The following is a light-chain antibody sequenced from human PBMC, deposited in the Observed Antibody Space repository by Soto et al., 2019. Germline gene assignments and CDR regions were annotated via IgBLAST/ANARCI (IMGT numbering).Light chain of an antibody. CDR2: EVS. CDR3: ASWDNTLSGVV. J-gene: IGLJ2*01. Sequence: QSVLTQPPSASGSPGQSVTIYCTGTSSDVGGYNFVSWYQQHPGKAPKLIIYEVSKRPSGVPDRFSGSKSGTSASLAISGLQSEDEADYHCASWDNTLSGVVFGGGTKLTVL. CDR1: SSDVGGYNF. V-gene: IGLV2-8*01.